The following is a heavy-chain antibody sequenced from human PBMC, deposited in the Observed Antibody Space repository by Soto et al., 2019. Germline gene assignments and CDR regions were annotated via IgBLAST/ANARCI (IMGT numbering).Heavy chain of an antibody. D-gene: IGHD3-22*01. Sequence: EVQLLESGGGLVQPGGSLRLSCAASGFTFSSYAMSWVRQAPGKGLEWVSAISGSGGSTYYADSVKGRFTISRDNSKNTLYLQMNSLRAEDTAVYYCANRQTQGYSTIVYWGQGTLVTVSS. CDR3: ANRQTQGYSTIVY. J-gene: IGHJ4*02. CDR2: ISGSGGST. V-gene: IGHV3-23*01. CDR1: GFTFSSYA.